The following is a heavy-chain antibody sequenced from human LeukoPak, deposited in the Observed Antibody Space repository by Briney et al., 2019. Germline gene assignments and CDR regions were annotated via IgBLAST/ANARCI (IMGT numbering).Heavy chain of an antibody. CDR1: GGSFSGYY. J-gene: IGHJ4*02. CDR3: ATTTIRLGY. Sequence: SETLSLTCAVYGGSFSGYYWSWIRQPPGKGLEWIGSMYYRGSTYHNPSLKSRVTISVDTSKNQFSLKLSSVTAADTAVYYCATTTIRLGYWGQGTLVIVSS. D-gene: IGHD1-26*01. V-gene: IGHV4-34*01. CDR2: MYYRGST.